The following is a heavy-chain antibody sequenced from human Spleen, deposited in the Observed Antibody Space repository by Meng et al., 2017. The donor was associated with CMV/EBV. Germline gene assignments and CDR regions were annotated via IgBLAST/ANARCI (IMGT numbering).Heavy chain of an antibody. Sequence: TLARYGLVWVRQAPGQGLEWMGWITAYNGITNFAQKFQGRVTMTTDTSTSTAYMDLTSLRSDDTAVYYCARGAGSSGYYSPNWYFDLWGRGTLVTVSS. CDR2: ITAYNGIT. J-gene: IGHJ2*01. V-gene: IGHV1-18*01. D-gene: IGHD3-22*01. CDR3: ARGAGSSGYYSPNWYFDL. CDR1: TLARYG.